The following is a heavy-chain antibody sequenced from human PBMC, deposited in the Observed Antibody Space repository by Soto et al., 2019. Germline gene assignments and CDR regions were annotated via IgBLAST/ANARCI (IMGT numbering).Heavy chain of an antibody. CDR2: IYSGGST. CDR3: AKERDTTMAIDYYYYGMDV. V-gene: IGHV3-53*01. CDR1: GFTVRSKY. Sequence: GGSLRLSCEASGFTVRSKYMSWVRQAPGKGLEWVSVIYSGGSTFYEDSVKGRFTISRDNSKNTLYLQMNSLRAEDTAVYYCAKERDTTMAIDYYYYGMDVWGQGTMVTVSS. J-gene: IGHJ6*02. D-gene: IGHD5-18*01.